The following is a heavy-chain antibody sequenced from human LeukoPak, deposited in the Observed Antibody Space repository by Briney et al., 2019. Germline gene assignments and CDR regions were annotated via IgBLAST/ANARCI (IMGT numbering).Heavy chain of an antibody. J-gene: IGHJ4*02. Sequence: GGSLRLSCAASGFTVSSNYMSWVRQAPGKGLEWVSVIYSGGSTYYADSEKGRFTISRDNSKNTLYLQMNSLRAEDTAVYYCARGSMVRGVVYWGQGTLVTVSS. CDR3: ARGSMVRGVVY. CDR1: GFTVSSNY. V-gene: IGHV3-53*01. CDR2: IYSGGST. D-gene: IGHD3-10*01.